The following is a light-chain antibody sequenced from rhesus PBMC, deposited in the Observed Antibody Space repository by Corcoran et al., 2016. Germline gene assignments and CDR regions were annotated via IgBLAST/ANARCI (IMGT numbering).Light chain of an antibody. CDR3: QQRNNYPPT. V-gene: IGKV1-38*01. Sequence: DIQLTQSPSSLSASVGDRVTITCRASQGIRNYLAWYQQKSGRAPKLLIADASTLQSGVPSRFSGSGSGTEFTLTISSLQPDDFATYYCQQRNNYPPTFGGGTKVEIK. CDR2: DAS. CDR1: QGIRNY. J-gene: IGKJ4*01.